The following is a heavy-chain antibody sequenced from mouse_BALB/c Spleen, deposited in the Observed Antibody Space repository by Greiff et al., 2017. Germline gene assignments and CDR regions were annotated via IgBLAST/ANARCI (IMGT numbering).Heavy chain of an antibody. Sequence: VQLQQSGAELVRPGVSVKISCKGSGYTFTDYAMHWVKQSHAKSLEWIGVISTYYGDASYNQKFKGKATMTVDKSSSTAYMELARLTSEDSAIYYCARYGKSYFDYWGQGTTLTVSS. J-gene: IGHJ2*01. D-gene: IGHD2-1*01. CDR1: GYTFTDYA. CDR2: ISTYYGDA. CDR3: ARYGKSYFDY. V-gene: IGHV1S137*01.